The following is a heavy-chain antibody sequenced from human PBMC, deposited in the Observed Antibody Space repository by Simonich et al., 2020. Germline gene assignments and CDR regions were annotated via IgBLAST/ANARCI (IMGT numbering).Heavy chain of an antibody. CDR2: IYYSGST. CDR3: ARHDRWLQFYFDY. CDR1: GGSISSYY. J-gene: IGHJ4*02. Sequence: QVQLQESGPGLVKPSETLSLTCTVSGGSISSYYWSWIRQPPGKGLEWIGYIYYSGSTNYNPSLKSRGTISVDTSKNQVSLKLSSVTAADTAVYYCARHDRWLQFYFDYWGQGTLVTVSS. V-gene: IGHV4-59*08. D-gene: IGHD5-12*01.